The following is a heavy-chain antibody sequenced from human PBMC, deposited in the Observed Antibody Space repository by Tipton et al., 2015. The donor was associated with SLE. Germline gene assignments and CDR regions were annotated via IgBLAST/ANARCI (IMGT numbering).Heavy chain of an antibody. D-gene: IGHD3-3*01. J-gene: IGHJ6*03. CDR2: IYYSGST. CDR1: GGSISSRSYY. Sequence: TLSLTCSVSGGSISSRSYYWGWIRQPPGMGLEWIGSIYYSGSTYYNPSLKSRVTISVDTSKNQFSLKLSSVTAADTAVYYCARDNFWNRGYYFGGGEDYYYYYMDVWGKGTTVTVSS. CDR3: ARDNFWNRGYYFGGGEDYYYYYMDV. V-gene: IGHV4-39*07.